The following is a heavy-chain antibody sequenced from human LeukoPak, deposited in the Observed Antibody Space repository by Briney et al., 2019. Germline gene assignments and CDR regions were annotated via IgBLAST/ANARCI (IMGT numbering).Heavy chain of an antibody. CDR2: ISGSGGST. J-gene: IGHJ5*02. CDR1: GFTFSSYA. Sequence: PGGSLRLSCAASGFTFSSYAMSWVRQAPGKGLEWVSAISGSGGSTYYADSVKGRFTISRDNSKNTLYLQMNSLRAEDTAVYYCAKDPGWQQYVFWFDPWGQGTLVTVSS. V-gene: IGHV3-23*01. D-gene: IGHD3-16*01. CDR3: AKDPGWQQYVFWFDP.